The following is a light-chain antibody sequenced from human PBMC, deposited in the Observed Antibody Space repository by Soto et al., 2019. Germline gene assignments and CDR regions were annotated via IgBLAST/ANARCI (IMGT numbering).Light chain of an antibody. Sequence: EIVMTQSPVTLSVSPGERAPLSCRASQHIGNNLAWYQKKPGQAPRLLIYGVFTRATGIPARFRGSGSGTEFTLTISSLQSEDFAVYHCHQDNSWPLTVGGGTKVEIK. CDR2: GVF. CDR3: HQDNSWPLT. V-gene: IGKV3D-15*01. CDR1: QHIGNN. J-gene: IGKJ4*01.